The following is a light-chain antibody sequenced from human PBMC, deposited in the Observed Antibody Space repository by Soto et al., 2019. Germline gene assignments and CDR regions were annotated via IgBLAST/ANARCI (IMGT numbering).Light chain of an antibody. V-gene: IGKV1-9*01. Sequence: DIQLTQSPSLLSASVGDRVTITCRASLGVSNHLAWFQQKPGKAPKLLISDAFTLQSGVPSRFSGSGSGTDFTLKKRGLQPEDFATYYSPQLNTSPSPFGRGTRLDIK. J-gene: IGKJ2*01. CDR3: PQLNTSPSP. CDR2: DAF. CDR1: LGVSNH.